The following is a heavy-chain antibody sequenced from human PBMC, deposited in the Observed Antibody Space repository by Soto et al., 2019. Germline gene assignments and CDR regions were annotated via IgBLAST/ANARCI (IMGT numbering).Heavy chain of an antibody. CDR2: INPNNGVT. Sequence: QVQLVQSGAEVKKPGASVKVSCKASGYTFTDYYMNWVRQAPGQGLEWMGWINPNNGVTNYAQKFQGRVTMTRDTSISTAYMALSRLRSDDTAVYYCARGALTVANWFDTWGQGTQVTVSS. J-gene: IGHJ5*02. CDR1: GYTFTDYY. D-gene: IGHD6-19*01. CDR3: ARGALTVANWFDT. V-gene: IGHV1-2*02.